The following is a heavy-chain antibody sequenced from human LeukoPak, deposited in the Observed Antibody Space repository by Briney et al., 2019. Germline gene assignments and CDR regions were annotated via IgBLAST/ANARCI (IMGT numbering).Heavy chain of an antibody. J-gene: IGHJ4*02. Sequence: PGGSLRLSCAASGFTFSDYYMNWVRQAPGKGLEWVSSISSSSNYIYYADSVKGRFTISRDNAKNSLYLQMNSLRAEDTAVYYCARDDGGLEVFDYWGQGTLVTVSS. CDR1: GFTFSDYY. V-gene: IGHV3-21*01. CDR2: ISSSSNYI. CDR3: ARDDGGLEVFDY. D-gene: IGHD3-16*01.